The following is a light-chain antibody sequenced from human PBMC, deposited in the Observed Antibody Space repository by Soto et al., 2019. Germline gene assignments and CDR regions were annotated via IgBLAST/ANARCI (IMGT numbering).Light chain of an antibody. CDR3: SSYTSTTRI. CDR2: EVT. Sequence: QSALTQPASVSGSPGLSITISCTGTISDVGSYNYVSWYQQHAGKVPKLIIYEVTNRPLGVSTRFSGSRSGYTASLTISGLQTDDEAEYFCSSYTSTTRIFGGGTKVTVL. CDR1: ISDVGSYNY. J-gene: IGLJ2*01. V-gene: IGLV2-14*01.